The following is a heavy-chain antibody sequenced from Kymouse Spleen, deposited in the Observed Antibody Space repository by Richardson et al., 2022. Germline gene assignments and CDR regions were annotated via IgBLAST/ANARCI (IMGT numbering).Heavy chain of an antibody. Sequence: QVQLQQWGAGLLKPSETLSLTCAVYGGSFSGYYWSWIRQPPGKGLEWIGEINHSGSTNYNPSLKSRVTISVDTSKNQFSLKLSSVTAADTAVYYCARGGDIVVVPAAMGDWFDPWGQGTLVTVSS. D-gene: IGHD2-2*02. V-gene: IGHV4-34*01. CDR1: GGSFSGYY. CDR2: INHSGST. J-gene: IGHJ5*02. CDR3: ARGGDIVVVPAAMGDWFDP.